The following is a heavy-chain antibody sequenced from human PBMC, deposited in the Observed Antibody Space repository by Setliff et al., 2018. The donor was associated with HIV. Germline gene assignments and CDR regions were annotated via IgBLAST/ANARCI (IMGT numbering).Heavy chain of an antibody. CDR3: ARDRDTGGWYVSTHYDY. CDR1: GFSFPNYA. CDR2: ISSSGGST. Sequence: PGGSLRLSCAASGFSFPNYAMSWVRQAPGKGLEWVSSISSSGGSTYFTDSVKGRFTISRDNYESTLHLQMNSVRAEDTAVYYCARDRDTGGWYVSTHYDYWGQGALVTVSS. V-gene: IGHV3-23*01. D-gene: IGHD6-19*01. J-gene: IGHJ4*02.